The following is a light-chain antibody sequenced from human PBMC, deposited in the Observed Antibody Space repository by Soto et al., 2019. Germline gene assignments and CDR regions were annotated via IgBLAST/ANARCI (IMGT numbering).Light chain of an antibody. CDR1: QSVSSN. CDR3: QQYNNWPPWT. J-gene: IGKJ1*01. CDR2: GAS. Sequence: DIVMTQSPATLSVSPGERATLSCRASQSVSSNLAWYQQKPGQAPRLLIYGASTRATGIPARFSGSGSGTEFTLTISSLQSEDFTDYYSQQYNNWPPWTFGQGTKV. V-gene: IGKV3-15*01.